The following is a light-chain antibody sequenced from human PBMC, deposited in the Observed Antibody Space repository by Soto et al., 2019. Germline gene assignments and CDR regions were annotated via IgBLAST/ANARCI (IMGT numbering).Light chain of an antibody. CDR3: QQYSSSPRT. J-gene: IGKJ5*01. V-gene: IGKV3-20*01. CDR2: GAS. CDR1: QPVSDK. Sequence: EVVMTQSPGNLSVSPGVGATLSCWASQPVSDKLAWYQQKPGQAPRLLIYGASNRATGVPDRFSGSGSGTDFSLTISRLEPEDFAVYHCQQYSSSPRTFGQGTRLEIK.